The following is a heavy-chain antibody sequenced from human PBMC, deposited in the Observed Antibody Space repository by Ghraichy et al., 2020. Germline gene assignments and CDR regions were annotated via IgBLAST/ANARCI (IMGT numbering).Heavy chain of an antibody. V-gene: IGHV1-2*02. CDR2: INPNSGGT. D-gene: IGHD3-22*01. CDR1: GYTFTGYY. J-gene: IGHJ3*02. CDR3: ARDLRRSWVRSGYLGAFDI. Sequence: ASVKVSCKASGYTFTGYYMHWVRQAPGQGLEWMGWINPNSGGTNYAQKFQGRVTMTRDTSISTAYMELSRLRSDDTAVYYCARDLRRSWVRSGYLGAFDIWGHGTVVTVSS.